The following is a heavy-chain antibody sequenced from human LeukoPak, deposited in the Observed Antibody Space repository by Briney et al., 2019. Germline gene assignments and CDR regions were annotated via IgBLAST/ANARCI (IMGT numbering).Heavy chain of an antibody. V-gene: IGHV4-59*08. CDR3: ARHEKEIALADVAFDI. CDR1: CASLSSHY. Sequence: PSETLSLTCTVSCASLSSHYWSWLRQPPGKGLEWIGFISTSGGTSYNPSLKSRVTISADTSKSQFSLDVHSVTAADTAVYYCARHEKEIALADVAFDIWGQGTLITNSS. D-gene: IGHD2-21*01. J-gene: IGHJ3*02. CDR2: ISTSGGT.